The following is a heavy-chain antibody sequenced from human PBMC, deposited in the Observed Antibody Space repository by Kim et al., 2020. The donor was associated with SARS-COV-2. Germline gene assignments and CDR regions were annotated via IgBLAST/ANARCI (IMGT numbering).Heavy chain of an antibody. V-gene: IGHV3-74*01. CDR1: GFTFSSYW. CDR2: INSDGSST. J-gene: IGHJ4*02. Sequence: GGSLRLSCAASGFTFSSYWMHWVRQAPGKGLVWVSRINSDGSSTSYADSVKGRFTISRDNAKNTLYLQMNSLRAEDTAVYYCATVLRFLERTDYWGQGTLVTVSS. CDR3: ATVLRFLERTDY. D-gene: IGHD3-3*01.